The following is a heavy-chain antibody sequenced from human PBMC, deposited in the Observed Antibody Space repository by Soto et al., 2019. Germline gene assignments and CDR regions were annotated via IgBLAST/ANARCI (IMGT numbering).Heavy chain of an antibody. CDR1: GGTFSSYA. Sequence: QVQLVQSGAEVKKPRSSVKASCKASGGTFSSYAISWVRQAPGQGLEWMGGIIPIFGTANYAQKFQGRVTITADESTSTAFMEFSSLRSEDTAVCYCARGILNNGNQEPNDAFDMWGQGTIVTVSS. J-gene: IGHJ3*02. V-gene: IGHV1-69*01. CDR2: IIPIFGTA. CDR3: ARGILNNGNQEPNDAFDM. D-gene: IGHD1-20*01.